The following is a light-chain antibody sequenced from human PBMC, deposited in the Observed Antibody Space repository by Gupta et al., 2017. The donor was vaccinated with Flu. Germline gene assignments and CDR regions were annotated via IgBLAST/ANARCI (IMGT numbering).Light chain of an antibody. CDR1: QSISSY. J-gene: IGKJ2*01. CDR3: QQSYSSPQT. V-gene: IGKV1-39*01. CDR2: AAS. Sequence: GYRVTITCRASQSISSYLNWYQQKPGKAPKLVIYAASSLQSGVPSRFSGSGSGTDFTLTISSLQPEDFATYYCQQSYSSPQTFGQGTKLEIK.